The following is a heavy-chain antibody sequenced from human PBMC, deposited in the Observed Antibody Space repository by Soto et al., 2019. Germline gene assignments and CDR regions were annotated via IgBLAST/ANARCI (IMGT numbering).Heavy chain of an antibody. V-gene: IGHV1-18*01. CDR2: INTNNGNT. CDR1: GYTLTTYG. CDR3: ARGTFNDYGENGAMDV. Sequence: QVQLVQSGPEVKKPGASVKVSCRASGYTLTTYGITWVRQAPGQGLEWMGWINTNNGNTNYAQELQGRVTMTTDTSTSTAYMELRSLRSDDTAIYYCARGTFNDYGENGAMDVWGQGTTVTVSS. J-gene: IGHJ6*02. D-gene: IGHD4-17*01.